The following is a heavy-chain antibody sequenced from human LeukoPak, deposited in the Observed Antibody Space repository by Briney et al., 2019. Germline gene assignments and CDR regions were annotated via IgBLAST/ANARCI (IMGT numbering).Heavy chain of an antibody. CDR3: ARGPRLRFLEWLLSDYYYYMDV. Sequence: ASVKVSCKASGYTFTGYYMHWVRQAPGQGLEWMGWMNPNSGNTGYAQKFQGRVTITRNTSISTAYMELSSLRSEDTAVYYCARGPRLRFLEWLLSDYYYYMDVWGKGTTVTVSS. D-gene: IGHD3-3*01. CDR2: MNPNSGNT. V-gene: IGHV1-8*03. J-gene: IGHJ6*03. CDR1: GYTFTGYY.